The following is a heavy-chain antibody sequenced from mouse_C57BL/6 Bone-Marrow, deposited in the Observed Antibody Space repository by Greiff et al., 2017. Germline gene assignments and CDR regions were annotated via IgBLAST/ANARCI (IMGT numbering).Heavy chain of an antibody. Sequence: VQLQQSGAELARPGASVKLSCKASGYTFPSSGISWVKQRTGQGLEWIGELSPRSGTTYYNEKFKGQAPLTADKSSSTAYMELRSLTSEDSAVYFGARWWVVATLYYFDYWGQGTTLTVSS. CDR1: GYTFPSSG. V-gene: IGHV1-81*01. J-gene: IGHJ2*01. D-gene: IGHD1-1*01. CDR2: LSPRSGTT. CDR3: ARWWVVATLYYFDY.